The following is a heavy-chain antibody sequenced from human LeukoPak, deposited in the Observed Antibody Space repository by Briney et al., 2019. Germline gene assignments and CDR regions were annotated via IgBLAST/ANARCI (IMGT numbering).Heavy chain of an antibody. J-gene: IGHJ4*02. Sequence: SETLSLTCAVYGGSFSGYYWSWIRQPPGKGLEWIGEINHSGSTNYNPSLKSRVTISVDTSKNQFSLKLSSVTAADTAVYYCARGRRYDILTGYRYSDYWGQGTLVTVSS. CDR2: INHSGST. CDR3: ARGRRYDILTGYRYSDY. D-gene: IGHD3-9*01. CDR1: GGSFSGYY. V-gene: IGHV4-34*01.